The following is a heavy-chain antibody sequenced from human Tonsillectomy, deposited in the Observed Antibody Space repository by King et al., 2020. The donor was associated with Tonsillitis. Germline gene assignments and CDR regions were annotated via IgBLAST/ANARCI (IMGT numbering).Heavy chain of an antibody. J-gene: IGHJ6*02. CDR1: GFTFSSYG. CDR2: ISYDGSNK. V-gene: IGHV3-30*18. D-gene: IGHD4-17*01. CDR3: AKDLNGDYWDYYYGMDV. Sequence: VQLVESGGGVVQPGRSLRLSCAASGFTFSSYGMHWVRQAPGKGLEWVAVISYDGSNKYYADSVKGRFTISRDNSKNTLYLQMNSLRAEDTDVYYCAKDLNGDYWDYYYGMDVWGQGTTVTVSS.